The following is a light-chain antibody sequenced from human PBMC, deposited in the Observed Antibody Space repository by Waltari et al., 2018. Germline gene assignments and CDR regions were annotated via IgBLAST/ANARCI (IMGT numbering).Light chain of an antibody. CDR1: RSHIGSGFR. V-gene: IGLV1-40*01. CDR3: QSYDTIDSFV. Sequence: QSELTQPPSVSGALGPTVTISCTGSRSHIGSGFRVHWYRQLTGTAPKVVIYDNNVRPSGVPDRFSGSRSATSASLAITGLQAEDEGEYYCQSYDTIDSFVFGSGTQVTV. CDR2: DNN. J-gene: IGLJ1*01.